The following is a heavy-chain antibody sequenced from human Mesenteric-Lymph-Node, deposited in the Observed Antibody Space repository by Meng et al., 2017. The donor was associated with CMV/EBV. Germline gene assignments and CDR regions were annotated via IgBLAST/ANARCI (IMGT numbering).Heavy chain of an antibody. Sequence: FSSYRMHWVRQAPGKGLVWVSRINSDGSSTNYADSVKGRFTISRDNAKNTVYLQMNSLRTEDTAVYYCARGINSASSSSNYNWFDPWGQGTLVTVSS. CDR2: INSDGSST. V-gene: IGHV3-74*01. J-gene: IGHJ5*02. CDR1: FSSYR. CDR3: ARGINSASSSSNYNWFDP. D-gene: IGHD2-2*01.